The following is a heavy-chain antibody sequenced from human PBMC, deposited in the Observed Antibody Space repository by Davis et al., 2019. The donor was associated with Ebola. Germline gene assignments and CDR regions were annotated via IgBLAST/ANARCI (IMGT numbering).Heavy chain of an antibody. CDR2: ISTYNGNT. CDR1: GGTFSSYA. J-gene: IGHJ5*02. D-gene: IGHD3-10*01. Sequence: AASVKVSCKASGGTFSSYAISWVRQAPGQGLEWMGWISTYNGNTNYAQKLQGRVTMTTDTSTSTAYMELRTLRSDDTAVYYCVTDRGDRFDPWGQGTLVTVSS. V-gene: IGHV1-18*01. CDR3: VTDRGDRFDP.